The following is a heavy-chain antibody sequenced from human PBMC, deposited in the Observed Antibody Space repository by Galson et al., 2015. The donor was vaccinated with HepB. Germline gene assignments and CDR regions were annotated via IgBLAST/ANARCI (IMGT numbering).Heavy chain of an antibody. CDR2: ISGSDGDT. Sequence: LRLSCAASGFSFSKYAMSWVRQAPGKGLEWVSAISGSDGDTYYADSVKGRFTISRDNSKNTLYLQMSSLRAEDTAVYYCAKNRFDSSGFYCHFDYWSQGTLVTVSS. CDR1: GFSFSKYA. J-gene: IGHJ4*02. D-gene: IGHD3-22*01. V-gene: IGHV3-23*01. CDR3: AKNRFDSSGFYCHFDY.